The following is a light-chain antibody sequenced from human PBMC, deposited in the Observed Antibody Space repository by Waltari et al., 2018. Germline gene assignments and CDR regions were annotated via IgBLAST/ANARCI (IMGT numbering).Light chain of an antibody. Sequence: DIVLTQSPATLSLSPGERATLSCRASQYINADLAWYQQKPGQAPRLFVYDASNRATGIPARVSGSGSGTDFTLTISSLDPEDFAVYYCAQRNDWPITFGQGTRVEIK. CDR2: DAS. CDR3: AQRNDWPIT. V-gene: IGKV3-11*01. J-gene: IGKJ5*01. CDR1: QYINAD.